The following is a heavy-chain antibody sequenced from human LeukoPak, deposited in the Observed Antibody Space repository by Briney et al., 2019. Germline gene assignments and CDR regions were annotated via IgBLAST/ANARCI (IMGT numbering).Heavy chain of an antibody. V-gene: IGHV3-66*04. Sequence: GGSLRLSCAASGFTVSSNYMSWVRQAPGKGLEWVSVIYSGGSTYYADSVKGRFTISRDNSKNTLYLQMNSLRAEDTAVYYCTRPGFGDSHYYMDVWGKGTTVTVSS. CDR1: GFTVSSNY. D-gene: IGHD3-10*01. CDR3: TRPGFGDSHYYMDV. CDR2: IYSGGST. J-gene: IGHJ6*03.